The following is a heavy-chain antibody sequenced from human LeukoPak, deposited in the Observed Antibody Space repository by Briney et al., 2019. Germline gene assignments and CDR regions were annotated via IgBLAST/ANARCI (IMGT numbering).Heavy chain of an antibody. Sequence: PGGSLRLSCAASGFTFSHYAMSWVRQAPGKGLEWVSGMSGTSSVTHYADSVKGRFTISRDNSNNTLYLQMNSLRAEDTAVYYCAKDSLPGVAAAGTVYWSQGILVTVSS. D-gene: IGHD6-13*01. J-gene: IGHJ4*02. CDR1: GFTFSHYA. V-gene: IGHV3-23*01. CDR3: AKDSLPGVAAAGTVY. CDR2: MSGTSSVT.